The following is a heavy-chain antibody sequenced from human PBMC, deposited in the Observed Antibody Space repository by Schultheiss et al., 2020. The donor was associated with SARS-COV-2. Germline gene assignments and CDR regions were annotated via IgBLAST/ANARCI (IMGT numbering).Heavy chain of an antibody. D-gene: IGHD1-26*01. CDR3: ARALVGANFFDY. V-gene: IGHV3-30-3*01. CDR1: GFTFSSYA. CDR2: ISYDGSNK. J-gene: IGHJ4*02. Sequence: GGSLRLSCAASGFTFSSYAMHWVRQAPGKGLEWVAVISYDGSNKYYAVSVKGRFTISMDNARNSLYLQMNSLRAEDTAVYYCARALVGANFFDYWGQGNLVTVSS.